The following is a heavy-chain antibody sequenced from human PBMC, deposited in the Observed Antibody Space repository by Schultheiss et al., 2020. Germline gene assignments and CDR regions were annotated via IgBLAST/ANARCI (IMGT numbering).Heavy chain of an antibody. CDR2: VKSQTDGGTT. V-gene: IGHV3-15*01. D-gene: IGHD4-17*01. J-gene: IGHJ4*02. CDR3: ASAYYGDYSNY. CDR1: GFTFSKAW. Sequence: GGSLRLSCAASGFTFSKAWMSWVRQPPGKGLEWVGRVKSQTDGGTTDYGAPVKGRFTISRDNAKNSLYLQMNSLRAEDTAVYYCASAYYGDYSNYWGQGTLVTVSS.